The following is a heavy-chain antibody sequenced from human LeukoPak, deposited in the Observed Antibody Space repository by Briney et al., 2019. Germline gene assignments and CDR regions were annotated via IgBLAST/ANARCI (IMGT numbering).Heavy chain of an antibody. D-gene: IGHD6-19*01. V-gene: IGHV3-7*03. CDR2: IKQDGSEK. J-gene: IGHJ4*02. CDR1: GLTFSTHW. CDR3: AKKAFSTGWTYFDY. Sequence: GGSLRLSCEASGLTFSTHWMTWVRQAPGKGLEWVANIKQDGSEKYYVDSVKGRFTISRDNAKNSLYLQMNSLRADDTAVYYCAKKAFSTGWTYFDYWGQGLLVTVSS.